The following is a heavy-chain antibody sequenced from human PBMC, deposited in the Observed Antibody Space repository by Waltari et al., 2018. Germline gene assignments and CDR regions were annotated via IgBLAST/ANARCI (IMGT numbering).Heavy chain of an antibody. CDR1: GYTLSNYF. J-gene: IGHJ4*02. Sequence: QVQLVQSGAEVKVPGASVKVSCKASGYTLSNYFMHWVRQAPGQGLEWMGRINPSGGRTTYPQKFQGRVTMTRDTSTSTVYMELRSLRSEDTAIYYCARPRASGELFYWGQGTLVTVSS. CDR3: ARPRASGELFY. D-gene: IGHD3-10*01. CDR2: INPSGGRT. V-gene: IGHV1-46*01.